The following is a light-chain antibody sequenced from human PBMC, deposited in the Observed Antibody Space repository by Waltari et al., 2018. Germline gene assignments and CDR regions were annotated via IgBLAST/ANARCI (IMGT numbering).Light chain of an antibody. CDR2: RAS. CDR1: QSVNNF. V-gene: IGKV1-5*03. Sequence: DIQMTQSPSTLSASVGDRVTITCRASQSVNNFLAWYQQKPGKAPNLLIYRASSLESGVPSRFSGSGSGTEFTLSISSLHPDDFATYYCQEYNSYSRTFGQVTKVQIK. CDR3: QEYNSYSRT. J-gene: IGKJ1*01.